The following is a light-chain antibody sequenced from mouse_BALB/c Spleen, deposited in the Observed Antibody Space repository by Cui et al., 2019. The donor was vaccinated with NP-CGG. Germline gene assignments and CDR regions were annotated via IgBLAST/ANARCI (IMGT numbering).Light chain of an antibody. Sequence: AVLTQESALTPYHRETVTLTCRSSTGAVTTSNYANWVEEKPDHLFTGLIGGTNNRAPGVPARFSGSLIGDKAALTITGAQTEDETIYFCALWYSNHWVFGGGTKLTVL. V-gene: IGLV1*01. CDR2: GTN. CDR3: ALWYSNHWV. CDR1: TGAVTTSNY. J-gene: IGLJ1*01.